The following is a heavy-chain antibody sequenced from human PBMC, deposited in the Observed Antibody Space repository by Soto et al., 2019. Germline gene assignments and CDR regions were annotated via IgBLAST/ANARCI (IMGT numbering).Heavy chain of an antibody. V-gene: IGHV1-69*01. CDR1: GGTFSSYA. Sequence: QVQLVQSGAEVKKPGSSVKVSCKASGGTFSSYAISWVRQAPGQGLEWVGGIIPIFGTANYAQKFQGRVTITADESTSPAYMELSSLRSEDTAVYYCASQVVDIVVVVAASHFDYWGQGTLVTVSS. CDR3: ASQVVDIVVVVAASHFDY. CDR2: IIPIFGTA. J-gene: IGHJ4*02. D-gene: IGHD2-15*01.